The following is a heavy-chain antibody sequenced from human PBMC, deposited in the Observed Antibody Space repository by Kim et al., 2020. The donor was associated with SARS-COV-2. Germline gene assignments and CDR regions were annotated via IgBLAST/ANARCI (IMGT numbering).Heavy chain of an antibody. D-gene: IGHD3-10*01. CDR3: ARGVRYRLWFGGPHFDY. V-gene: IGHV4-34*01. J-gene: IGHJ4*02. CDR2: INHSGST. Sequence: SETLSLTCAVYGGSFSGYYWSWIRQPPGKGLEWIGEINHSGSTNYNPSLKSRVTISVDTSKNQFSLKLSSVTAADTAVYYCARGVRYRLWFGGPHFDYWGQGTLVTVSS. CDR1: GGSFSGYY.